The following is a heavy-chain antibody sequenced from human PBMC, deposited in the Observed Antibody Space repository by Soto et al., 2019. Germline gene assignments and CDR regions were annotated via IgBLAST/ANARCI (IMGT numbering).Heavy chain of an antibody. CDR3: AREYYSSLYYYYGMDG. J-gene: IGHJ6*04. Sequence: ASVKVSCKASGYTFTSYYMHWVRQAPGQGLEWMGIINPSGGSTSYAQKFQGRVTMTRDTSTSTVYMELSSLRSEDTAVYYCAREYYSSLYYYYGMDGWGKGTTVTVS. CDR2: INPSGGST. V-gene: IGHV1-46*01. D-gene: IGHD4-4*01. CDR1: GYTFTSYY.